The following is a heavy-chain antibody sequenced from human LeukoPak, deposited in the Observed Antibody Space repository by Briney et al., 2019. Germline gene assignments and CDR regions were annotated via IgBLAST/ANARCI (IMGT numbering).Heavy chain of an antibody. V-gene: IGHV4-38-2*02. CDR3: ARAPLVGATSRRAFDI. CDR1: GGSISSYY. D-gene: IGHD1-26*01. CDR2: IYHSGST. J-gene: IGHJ3*02. Sequence: SETLSLTCTVSGGSISSYYWSWIRQPPGKGLEWIGSIYHSGSTYYNPSLKSRVTISVDTSKNQFSLKLSSVTAADTAVYYCARAPLVGATSRRAFDIWGQGTMVTVSS.